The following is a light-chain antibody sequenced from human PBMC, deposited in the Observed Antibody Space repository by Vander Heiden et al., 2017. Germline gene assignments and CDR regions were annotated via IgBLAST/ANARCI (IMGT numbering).Light chain of an antibody. V-gene: IGKV3-20*01. CDR2: GAS. J-gene: IGKJ1*01. CDR3: QQYAHSRT. CDR1: QSVTSSS. Sequence: ETGLTQSPGTLSLSPGERANLSCRASQSVTSSSLAWYQQKPGQAPRLLIYGASYSATGIPNRFSGSGSGTDFTLTISRLEPEDFAVYYCQQYAHSRTFGQGTKVEVK.